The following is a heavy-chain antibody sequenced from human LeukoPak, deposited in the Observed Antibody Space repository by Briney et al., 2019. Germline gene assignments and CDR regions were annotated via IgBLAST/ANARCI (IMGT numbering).Heavy chain of an antibody. CDR2: INPSSGGT. V-gene: IGHV1-2*02. D-gene: IGHD6-13*01. CDR3: ARVRHSSSSFDY. J-gene: IGHJ4*02. CDR1: GYTFTGYY. Sequence: ASVKVSCKASGYTFTGYYMHWVRQAPGQGLEWMGWINPSSGGTNYAQKFQGRVTMTRDTSISTAYMELSRLRSDDTAVYYCARVRHSSSSFDYWGQGTLVTVSS.